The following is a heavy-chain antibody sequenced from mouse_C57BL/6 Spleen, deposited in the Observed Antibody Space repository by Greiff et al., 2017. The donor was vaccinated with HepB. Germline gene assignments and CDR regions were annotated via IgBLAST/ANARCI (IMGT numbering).Heavy chain of an antibody. J-gene: IGHJ3*01. CDR1: GFTFSNYW. CDR2: IRLKSDNYAT. Sequence: EVQVVESGGGLVQPGGSMKLSCVASGFTFSNYWMNWVRQSPEKGLEWVAQIRLKSDNYATHYAESVKGRFTISRDDSKCSVYLQMNNLRAEDTGSYYCSQAWFAYWCQGTLVTVSA. D-gene: IGHD3-2*02. CDR3: SQAWFAY. V-gene: IGHV6-3*01.